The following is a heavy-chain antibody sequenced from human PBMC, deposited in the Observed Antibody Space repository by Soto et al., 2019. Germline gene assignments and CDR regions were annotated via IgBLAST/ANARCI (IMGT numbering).Heavy chain of an antibody. Sequence: AASLKRACKASGYALSSYAISWGRQAPGQGLEWMGGIIPIFGTANYAQKFQGRVTITADESTSTAYMELSSLRSEDTAVYYCARTAGEYFDYWGQGTLVTVSS. CDR3: ARTAGEYFDY. CDR1: GYALSSYA. D-gene: IGHD3-10*01. V-gene: IGHV1-69*13. CDR2: IIPIFGTA. J-gene: IGHJ4*02.